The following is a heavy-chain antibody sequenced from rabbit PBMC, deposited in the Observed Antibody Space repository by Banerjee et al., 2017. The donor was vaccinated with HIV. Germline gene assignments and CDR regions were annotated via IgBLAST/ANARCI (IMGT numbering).Heavy chain of an antibody. CDR2: IAAGSRGNT. V-gene: IGHV1S45*01. CDR3: ARDCVGSSYDYDFDL. CDR1: GFSFSSGYY. D-gene: IGHD8-1*01. Sequence: QEQLEESGGDLVKPGASLTLTCTVSGFSFSSGYYMCWVRQAPGKGLEWIACIAAGSRGNTYYASWAKGRFTISKTSSTTVTLQMTSLTVADTATYFCARDCVGSSYDYDFDLWGPGTLVTVS. J-gene: IGHJ4*01.